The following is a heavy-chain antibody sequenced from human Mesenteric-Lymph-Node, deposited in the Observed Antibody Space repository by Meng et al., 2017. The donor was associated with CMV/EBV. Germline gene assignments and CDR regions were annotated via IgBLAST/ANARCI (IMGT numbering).Heavy chain of an antibody. CDR1: GYTFTSYD. V-gene: IGHV1-8*01. D-gene: IGHD1-1*01. Sequence: ASVKVSCKASGYTFTSYDINWVRQATGQGLEWMGWMNPNSGNTGYAQKFQGRVTMTRNTSISTAYMELSSLRSEDTAVYYCAREASLKIRELERRVGWFDPWGQGTLVTVSS. CDR2: MNPNSGNT. CDR3: AREASLKIRELERRVGWFDP. J-gene: IGHJ5*02.